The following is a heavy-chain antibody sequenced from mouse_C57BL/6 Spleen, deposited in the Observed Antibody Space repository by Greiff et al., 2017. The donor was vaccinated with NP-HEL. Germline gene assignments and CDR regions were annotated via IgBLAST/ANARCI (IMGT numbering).Heavy chain of an antibody. D-gene: IGHD1-1*01. Sequence: VKLQESGPELVKPGASVKISCKASGYAFSSSWMNWVKQRPGKGLEWIGRIYPGDGDTNYNGKFKGKATLTADKSSSTAYMQLSSLTSEDTAVYIRGRPGKTVVGRGNYFDYWGQGTTLTVSS. CDR1: GYAFSSSW. CDR2: IYPGDGDT. CDR3: GRPGKTVVGRGNYFDY. J-gene: IGHJ2*01. V-gene: IGHV1-82*01.